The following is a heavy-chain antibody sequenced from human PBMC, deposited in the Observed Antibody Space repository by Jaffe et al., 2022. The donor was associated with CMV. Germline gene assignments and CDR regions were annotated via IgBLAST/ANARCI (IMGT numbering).Heavy chain of an antibody. V-gene: IGHV3-9*01. CDR1: GFTFDDYA. CDR3: AKVLTPFLRYYGMDV. Sequence: EVQLVESGGGLVQPGRSLRLSCAASGFTFDDYAMHWVRQAPGKGLEWVSGISWNSGSIGYADSVKGRFTISRDNAKNSLYLQMNSLRAEDTALYYCAKVLTPFLRYYGMDVWGQGTTVTVSS. CDR2: ISWNSGSI. J-gene: IGHJ6*02. D-gene: IGHD2-15*01.